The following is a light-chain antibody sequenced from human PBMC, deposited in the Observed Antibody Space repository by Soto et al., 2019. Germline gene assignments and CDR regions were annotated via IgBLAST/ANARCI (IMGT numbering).Light chain of an antibody. CDR1: QSVSSSD. J-gene: IGKJ2*01. CDR2: GAS. CDR3: QQYGSSPYT. V-gene: IGKV3-20*01. Sequence: EIVLTQSPGTLSLSPGERATLSCRASQSVSSSDLAWYQQKPGQAPRLLIHGASNRATGIPDRFSGSGSGTDFTLTISRLEPEDFAVYYCQQYGSSPYTFGQGTKLEIK.